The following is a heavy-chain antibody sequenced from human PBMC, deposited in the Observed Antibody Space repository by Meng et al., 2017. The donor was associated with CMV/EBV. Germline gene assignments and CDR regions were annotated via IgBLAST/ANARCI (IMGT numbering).Heavy chain of an antibody. CDR2: IDSDGSTT. D-gene: IGHD1-26*01. CDR3: ARGAFIVGATRYYGMDV. CDR1: EFTFSTYW. V-gene: IGHV3-74*01. J-gene: IGHJ6*02. Sequence: GESLKISCAASEFTFSTYWIHWVRQAPGKGLVWVSRIDSDGSTTSYADSVKGRFTISRDNAKKTLYLQMNSLRADDTAVYYCARGAFIVGATRYYGMDVWGQGTTVTVSS.